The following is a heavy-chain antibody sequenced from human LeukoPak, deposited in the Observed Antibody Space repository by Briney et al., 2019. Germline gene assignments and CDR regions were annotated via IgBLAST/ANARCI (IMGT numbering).Heavy chain of an antibody. V-gene: IGHV1-24*01. CDR3: ATALPYYYYGMDV. CDR2: FDPEDGET. J-gene: IGHJ6*02. CDR1: GYTLTELS. Sequence: ASVKVSCKVSGYTLTELSMHWVRQAPGKGREWRGGFDPEDGETIYAQKFQGRVTMTEDTSTDTAYMELSSLRSEDTAVYYCATALPYYYYGMDVWGQGTTVTVSS.